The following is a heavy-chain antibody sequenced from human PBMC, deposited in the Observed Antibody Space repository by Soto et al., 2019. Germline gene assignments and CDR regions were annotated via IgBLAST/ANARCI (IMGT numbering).Heavy chain of an antibody. D-gene: IGHD3-10*01. Sequence: EVQLLESGGGLVQPGGSLRLSCTVSGVTFSNYAMNWVRQAPGKGLVWVSSLSGSGGTTYYADSVEGRFIISRDNSKNTLYLLMNSLRAEDTALYYCAKQRADYGSGADTFYFDSWGQGALVTVSS. CDR2: LSGSGGTT. V-gene: IGHV3-23*01. J-gene: IGHJ4*02. CDR3: AKQRADYGSGADTFYFDS. CDR1: GVTFSNYA.